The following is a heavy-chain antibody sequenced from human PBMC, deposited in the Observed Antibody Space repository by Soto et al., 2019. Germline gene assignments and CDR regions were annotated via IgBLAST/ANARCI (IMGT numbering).Heavy chain of an antibody. CDR2: INPNSGGT. CDR3: AREAPGSGRAFDI. V-gene: IGHV1-2*02. D-gene: IGHD1-26*01. J-gene: IGHJ3*02. Sequence: SCKASGYTFTGYYMHWVRQAPGQGLEWMGWINPNSGGTDYAQKFQGRVTMTGDTSITTAYMELSSLTSDDTAVYSCAREAPGSGRAFDIWGQGTMVTVSS. CDR1: GYTFTGYY.